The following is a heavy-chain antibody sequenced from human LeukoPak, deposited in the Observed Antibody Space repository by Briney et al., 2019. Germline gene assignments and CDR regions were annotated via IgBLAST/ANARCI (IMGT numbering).Heavy chain of an antibody. Sequence: GGSLRLSCAASGFTFDDYTMHWVRQVPGKGLEWVSLISWDGRNIYYADSVRGRFTISRDNSKNFLYLQMNSLSTEDSPLYYCAKDDDYGGNSAFDYWGQGTLVTVSS. J-gene: IGHJ4*02. CDR1: GFTFDDYT. D-gene: IGHD4-23*01. V-gene: IGHV3-43*01. CDR3: AKDDDYGGNSAFDY. CDR2: ISWDGRNI.